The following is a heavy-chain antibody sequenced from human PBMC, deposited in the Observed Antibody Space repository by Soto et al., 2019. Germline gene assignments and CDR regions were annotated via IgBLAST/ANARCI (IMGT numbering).Heavy chain of an antibody. CDR1: GASISTDSYY. CDR2: VSYSGST. J-gene: IGHJ4*02. CDR3: ARHLHCTNGVCPYHFDF. Sequence: PSETLSLTCTVSGASISTDSYYWGWIRQPPGKGLEWIGSVSYSGSTHYSPSLRSRVIVSVDASKTQFSLRLSSVTASDTAIYYCARHLHCTNGVCPYHFDFWGQGLLVTVSS. V-gene: IGHV4-39*01. D-gene: IGHD2-8*01.